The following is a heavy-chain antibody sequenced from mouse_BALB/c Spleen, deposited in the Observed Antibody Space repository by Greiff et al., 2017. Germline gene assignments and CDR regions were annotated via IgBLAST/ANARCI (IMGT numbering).Heavy chain of an antibody. D-gene: IGHD3-3*01. CDR3: ARWRGLGTGDYYAMDY. J-gene: IGHJ4*01. CDR1: GYTFTSYV. Sequence: VQLQQSGPELVKPGASVKMSCKASGYTFTSYVMHWVKQKPGQGLEWIGYINPYNDGTKYNEKFKGKATLTSDKSSSTAYMELSSPTSEDSAVYYCARWRGLGTGDYYAMDYWGQGTSVTVSS. CDR2: INPYNDGT. V-gene: IGHV1-14*01.